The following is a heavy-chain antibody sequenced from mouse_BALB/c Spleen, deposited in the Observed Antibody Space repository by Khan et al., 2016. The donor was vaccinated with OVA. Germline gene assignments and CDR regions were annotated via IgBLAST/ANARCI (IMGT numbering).Heavy chain of an antibody. J-gene: IGHJ4*01. CDR3: ARFPSYRYDEGYYGMDY. CDR1: GYTFTSYW. D-gene: IGHD2-14*01. CDR2: INPSNGRT. V-gene: IGHV1S81*02. Sequence: QVQLQQPGAELVKPGASVKLSCKASGYTFTSYWMHWVKQRPGQGLEWIGEINPSNGRTNYNEKFKSKATLTVDKSSSPAYMQLSSLTSEDSAVYYCARFPSYRYDEGYYGMDYWGQGTSVTVSS.